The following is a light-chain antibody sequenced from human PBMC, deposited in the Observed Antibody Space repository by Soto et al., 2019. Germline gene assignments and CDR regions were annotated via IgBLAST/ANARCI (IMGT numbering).Light chain of an antibody. CDR3: QQYESLPLT. Sequence: DIQMTQAPSSLSASVGDRVTITCQASQDISNLLNWYQQKPGKAPRLLIYDASNLQSGVPSRFIGSGSGTGFTFTISSLQPEDFATYYCQQYESLPLTFGQGTRLEIK. V-gene: IGKV1-33*01. CDR2: DAS. J-gene: IGKJ5*01. CDR1: QDISNL.